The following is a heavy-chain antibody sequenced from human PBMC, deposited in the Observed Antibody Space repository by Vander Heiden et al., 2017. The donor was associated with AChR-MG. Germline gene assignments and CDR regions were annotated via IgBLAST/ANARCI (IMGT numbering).Heavy chain of an antibody. Sequence: EVQLLDSAGALVQPGGSLRRPCAASGFPFGSYAMSGVSRPPGKGLEWVSAIRDSGGSTSYADSVKGRFTTSRDNSKNTLYLQRNSVRAEDTAVYYCARPPKYSYAQPFDYWGQGTLVTVSS. CDR2: IRDSGGST. J-gene: IGHJ4*02. CDR3: ARPPKYSYAQPFDY. D-gene: IGHD5-18*01. CDR1: GFPFGSYA. V-gene: IGHV3-23*01.